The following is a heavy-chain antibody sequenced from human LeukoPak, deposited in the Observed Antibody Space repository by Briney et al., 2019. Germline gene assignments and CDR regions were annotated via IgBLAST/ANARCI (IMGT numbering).Heavy chain of an antibody. CDR2: ISPYKGNT. V-gene: IGHV1-18*01. Sequence: ASVKVSCKASGYTFTTYGTSGVRQAPGQGLEWMGWISPYKGNTYYAQKFQGRVAMTTDTSASTVYMELRSLRSDDTAVYYCARDWSYGDNSDVFDIWGQGTMVTVSS. J-gene: IGHJ3*02. CDR1: GYTFTTYG. CDR3: ARDWSYGDNSDVFDI. D-gene: IGHD4-23*01.